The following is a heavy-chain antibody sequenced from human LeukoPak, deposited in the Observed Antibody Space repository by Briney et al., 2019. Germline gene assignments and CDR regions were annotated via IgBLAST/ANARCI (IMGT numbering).Heavy chain of an antibody. CDR1: GFIFSDYY. CDR2: ISRSGSTI. V-gene: IGHV3-11*04. J-gene: IGHJ4*02. D-gene: IGHD5-24*01. CDR3: ARDGYNSHFDY. Sequence: GGSLRLSCAASGFIFSDYYMSWIRQAPGKGLEWVSYISRSGSTIYYADSVKGRFTISRDNAKNSLYLQMNSLRAEDTAVYYCARDGYNSHFDYWGQGTLVTVSS.